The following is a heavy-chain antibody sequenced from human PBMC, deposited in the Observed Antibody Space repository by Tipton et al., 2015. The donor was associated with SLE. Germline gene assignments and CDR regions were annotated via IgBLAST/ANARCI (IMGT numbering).Heavy chain of an antibody. Sequence: TLSLTCTVSGGSISSSSYYWGWIRQPPGKGLEWIGSIYYSGSTYYNPSLKSRVTISVDTSKNQFSLKLSSVTAADTAVYYCASITRDEADDYWGQGTLVTVSS. CDR2: IYYSGST. J-gene: IGHJ4*02. D-gene: IGHD1-14*01. CDR3: ASITRDEADDY. V-gene: IGHV4-39*01. CDR1: GGSISSSSYY.